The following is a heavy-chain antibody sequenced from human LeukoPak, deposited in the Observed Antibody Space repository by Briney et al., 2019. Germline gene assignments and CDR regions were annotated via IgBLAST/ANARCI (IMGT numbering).Heavy chain of an antibody. Sequence: KPGGSLRLSCAASGFTFSSYSMNWVGQAPGKGLDLVSSINSSSSYIYYADSVKGRFTISRDNAKNSLYLQMNSLRAEDTAVYYCAREYYYDSSGYLGYWGQGTLVTVSS. CDR1: GFTFSSYS. CDR3: AREYYYDSSGYLGY. CDR2: INSSSSYI. D-gene: IGHD3-22*01. J-gene: IGHJ4*02. V-gene: IGHV3-21*01.